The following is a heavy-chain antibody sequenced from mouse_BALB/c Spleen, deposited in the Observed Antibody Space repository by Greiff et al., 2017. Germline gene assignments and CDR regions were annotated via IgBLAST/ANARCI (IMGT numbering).Heavy chain of an antibody. CDR1: GYTFTSYW. V-gene: IGHV1-69*02. J-gene: IGHJ4*01. CDR2: IYPSDSYT. D-gene: IGHD2-1*01. CDR3: TRRGGNYVYYAMDY. Sequence: QVQLQQPGAELVRPGASVKLSCKASGYTFTSYWINWVKQRPGQGLEWIGNIYPSDSYTNYNQKFKDKATLTVDKSSSTAYMQLSSPTSEDSAVYYCTRRGGNYVYYAMDYWGQGTSVTVSS.